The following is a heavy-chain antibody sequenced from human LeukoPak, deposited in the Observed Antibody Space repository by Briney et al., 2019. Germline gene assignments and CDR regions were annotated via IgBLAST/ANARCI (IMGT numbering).Heavy chain of an antibody. J-gene: IGHJ4*02. CDR2: INWNGGST. V-gene: IGHV3-20*04. CDR3: ARDSTQPGPVVVAATYAGFDY. D-gene: IGHD2-15*01. CDR1: GFSFDDYG. Sequence: GGSLRLSCTASGFSFDDYGMSWVRQAPGKGLEWVSGINWNGGSTGCADSVRGRFTISRDNAKNSLYMQMNSLRAEDTALYYCARDSTQPGPVVVAATYAGFDYWGQGTLVTVSS.